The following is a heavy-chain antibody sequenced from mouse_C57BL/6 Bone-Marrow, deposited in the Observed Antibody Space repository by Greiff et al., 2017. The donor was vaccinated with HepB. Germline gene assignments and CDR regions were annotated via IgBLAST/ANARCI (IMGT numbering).Heavy chain of an antibody. CDR1: GFTFSDYY. CDR2: ISNGGGST. Sequence: EVKLVESGGGLVQPGGSLKLSCAASGFTFSDYYMYWVRQTPEKRLEWVAYISNGGGSTYYPDTVKGRFTISRDNAKNTLYLQMSRLKSEDTAMYYCAIYYGNHYAMDYWGQGTSVTVSS. D-gene: IGHD2-1*01. J-gene: IGHJ4*01. V-gene: IGHV5-12*01. CDR3: AIYYGNHYAMDY.